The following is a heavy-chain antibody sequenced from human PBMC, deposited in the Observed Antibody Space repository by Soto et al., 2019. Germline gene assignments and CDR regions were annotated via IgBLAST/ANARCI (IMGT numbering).Heavy chain of an antibody. J-gene: IGHJ5*02. CDR2: ISSSSSYI. CDR3: ARDRVADRPEPYNWFDP. Sequence: PGGSLRLSCAASGFTFSSYSMNWVRQAPGKGLEWVSSISSSSSYIYYADSVKGRFTISRDNAKNSLYLQMNSLRAEDTAVYYCARDRVADRPEPYNWFDPWGQGTLVTVS. CDR1: GFTFSSYS. D-gene: IGHD6-6*01. V-gene: IGHV3-21*01.